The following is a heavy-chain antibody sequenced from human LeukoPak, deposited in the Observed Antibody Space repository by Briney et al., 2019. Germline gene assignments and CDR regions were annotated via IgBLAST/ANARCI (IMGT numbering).Heavy chain of an antibody. V-gene: IGHV4-59*08. CDR1: GGSISSYY. CDR3: ARLHGGNPFDY. CDR2: IYYSGST. J-gene: IGHJ4*02. D-gene: IGHD4-23*01. Sequence: SETLSLTCTVSGGSISSYYWSWIRQPPGKGLEWIGYIYYSGSTNCNPSLKSRVTISVDTSKNQFSLKLSSVTAADTAVYYCARLHGGNPFDYWGQGTLVTVSS.